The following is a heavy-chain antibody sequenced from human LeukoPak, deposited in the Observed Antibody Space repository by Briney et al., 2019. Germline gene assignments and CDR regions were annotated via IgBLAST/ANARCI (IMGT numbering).Heavy chain of an antibody. CDR2: ISFDGSNK. Sequence: PGGSLRLSCAASGFTFSSYGMHWVRQAPGKGLEWASFISFDGSNKYYADSVKGRFTISRDNSKNTLYLQMNSLRAEDTAVYYCARDAYSSGWYDRGSDYWGQGTLVTVSS. CDR3: ARDAYSSGWYDRGSDY. J-gene: IGHJ4*02. D-gene: IGHD6-19*01. CDR1: GFTFSSYG. V-gene: IGHV3-30*03.